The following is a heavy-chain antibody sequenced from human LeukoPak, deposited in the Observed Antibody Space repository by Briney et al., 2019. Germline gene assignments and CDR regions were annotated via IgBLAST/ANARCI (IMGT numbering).Heavy chain of an antibody. D-gene: IGHD6-19*01. CDR3: ARLPYNGGWYGDS. J-gene: IGHJ4*02. CDR1: GFTFSSNW. CDR2: INSDVSTT. Sequence: RGSLRLSCVASGFTFSSNWMHWVRQAPGKGLVWVSRINSDVSTTSYADSVKGRFTISRDNAKNTVYLQMNSLRVEDTAVYYCARLPYNGGWYGDSGGQGTLVTVSS. V-gene: IGHV3-74*01.